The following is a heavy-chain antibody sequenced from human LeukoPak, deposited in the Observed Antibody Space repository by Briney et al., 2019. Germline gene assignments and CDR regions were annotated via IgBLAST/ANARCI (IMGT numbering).Heavy chain of an antibody. CDR2: ISGSGGST. CDR1: GFTFSSYA. CDR3: AKEGPPYCSSTSCSVYFDY. D-gene: IGHD2-2*01. J-gene: IGHJ4*02. V-gene: IGHV3-23*01. Sequence: QSGGSLRLSCAASGFTFSSYAMSWVRQAPGKGLEWVSAISGSGGSTYYADSVKGRFTISRDNSKNTLYLQMNSLRAEDTAVYYCAKEGPPYCSSTSCSVYFDYWGQGTLVTVSS.